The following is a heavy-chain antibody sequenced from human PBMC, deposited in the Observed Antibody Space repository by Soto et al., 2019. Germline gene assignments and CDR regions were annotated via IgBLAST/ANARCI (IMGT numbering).Heavy chain of an antibody. D-gene: IGHD1-26*01. V-gene: IGHV4-31*03. J-gene: IGHJ4*02. CDR3: ARVLRGVYYSDF. CDR1: GGSIRSGDYY. CDR2: IYYGGST. Sequence: PSETLSLTCTVSGGSIRSGDYYWSWIRQHPGKGLEWIGHIYYGGSTYYNPSFKSRVTLSVVTSESQFSLKLSSVTAADTAVYFCARVLRGVYYSDFWGQGTLVTVSS.